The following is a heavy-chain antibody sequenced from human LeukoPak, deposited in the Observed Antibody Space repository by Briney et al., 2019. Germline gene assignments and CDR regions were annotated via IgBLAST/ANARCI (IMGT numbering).Heavy chain of an antibody. CDR1: GFTFNAYA. CDR3: AKCRGYSYAFPDAFDI. J-gene: IGHJ3*02. CDR2: IGGSGFRT. V-gene: IGHV3-23*01. D-gene: IGHD5-18*01. Sequence: GGSLRLSCAGSGFTFNAYAMSWVRQAPGKGLEWFSGIGGSGFRTYYADSVKGRFTISRDNSQNTLYLQMNSLRAEDTAVYYCAKCRGYSYAFPDAFDIWGQGTVVTISS.